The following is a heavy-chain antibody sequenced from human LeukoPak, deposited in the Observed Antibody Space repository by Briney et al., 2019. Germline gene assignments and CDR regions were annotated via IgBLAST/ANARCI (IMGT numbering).Heavy chain of an antibody. Sequence: GGSLRLSCAASGFTFSSYSMNWVRRAPGKGLEWVSYISSSSSTIYYADSVKGRFTISRDNAKNSLYLQMNSLRAEDTAVYYCARDYRSSSLFLDYWGQGTLVTVSS. CDR2: ISSSSSTI. V-gene: IGHV3-48*01. CDR3: ARDYRSSSLFLDY. D-gene: IGHD6-6*01. CDR1: GFTFSSYS. J-gene: IGHJ4*02.